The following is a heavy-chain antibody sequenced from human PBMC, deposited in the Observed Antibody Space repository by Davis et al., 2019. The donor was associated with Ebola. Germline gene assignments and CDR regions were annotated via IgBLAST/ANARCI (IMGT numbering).Heavy chain of an antibody. CDR2: ISAYTGNT. Sequence: ASVKVSCKASGYTFTSYGISWVRQAPGQGLEWMGWISAYTGNTNYAQKFQGRVTITADESTSTAYMELSSLRSEDTAVYYCARGVSHSSSWPNWFDPWGQGTLVTVSS. J-gene: IGHJ5*02. CDR1: GYTFTSYG. D-gene: IGHD6-13*01. V-gene: IGHV1-18*01. CDR3: ARGVSHSSSWPNWFDP.